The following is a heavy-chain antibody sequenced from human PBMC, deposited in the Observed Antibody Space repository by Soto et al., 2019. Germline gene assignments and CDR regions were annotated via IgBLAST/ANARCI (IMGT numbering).Heavy chain of an antibody. D-gene: IGHD3-22*01. CDR1: GYTFTSYA. Sequence: GASVKVSCKDSGYTFTSYAMQWVRQAPGQRLEWMGWINAGNGNTKYYQKFKGRVTITRDTSASTAYMELSSLRSEDTAVYYCARATVGRYYYDSSGYPFDYWGQGTLVTVSS. CDR3: ARATVGRYYYDSSGYPFDY. J-gene: IGHJ4*02. V-gene: IGHV1-3*01. CDR2: INAGNGNT.